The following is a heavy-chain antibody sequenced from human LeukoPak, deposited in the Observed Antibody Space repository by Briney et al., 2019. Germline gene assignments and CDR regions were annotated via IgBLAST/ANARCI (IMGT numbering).Heavy chain of an antibody. J-gene: IGHJ2*01. V-gene: IGHV4-39*01. CDR1: GYSISSSSYY. Sequence: SETLSLTCTVSGYSISSSSYYWGWIRQPPGKGLEWIGSIYYSGSTYYNPSLKSRVTISVDTSKNQFSLKLSSVTAADTAVYYCASSLRYFDWLLYGYFDLWGRGTLVTVSS. D-gene: IGHD3-9*01. CDR2: IYYSGST. CDR3: ASSLRYFDWLLYGYFDL.